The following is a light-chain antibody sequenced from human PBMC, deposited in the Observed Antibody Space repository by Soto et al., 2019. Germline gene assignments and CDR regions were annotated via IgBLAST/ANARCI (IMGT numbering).Light chain of an antibody. CDR2: DVI. CDR3: ASHPDTNTHVV. V-gene: IGLV2-14*03. Sequence: QSALTQPASVSGSPGQSITISCTGTSSDVGDYDFVSWYQHHPGKAPKLIIYDVINRPSGVSNRFSGSKSGNTASLTISGLQAEDEADYYCASHPDTNTHVVFGGGTKVTVL. J-gene: IGLJ2*01. CDR1: SSDVGDYDF.